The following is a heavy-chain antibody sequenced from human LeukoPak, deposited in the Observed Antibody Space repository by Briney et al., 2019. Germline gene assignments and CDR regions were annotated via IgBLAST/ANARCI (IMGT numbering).Heavy chain of an antibody. D-gene: IGHD6-13*01. CDR2: IKQDGSEK. Sequence: GGSLRLSCAVSGFTFSSYWMTWARQAPGKGLEWVANIKQDGSEKYYVDSVKGRFTVSRDNAKNSLYLQMDSLRAEDTAVYYCARDRLAATLDYWGQGTLVTVSS. CDR3: ARDRLAATLDY. J-gene: IGHJ4*02. CDR1: GFTFSSYW. V-gene: IGHV3-7*01.